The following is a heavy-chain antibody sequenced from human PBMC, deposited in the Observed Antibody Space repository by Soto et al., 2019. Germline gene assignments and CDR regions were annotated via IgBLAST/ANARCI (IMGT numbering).Heavy chain of an antibody. D-gene: IGHD2-15*01. CDR3: ARDRVGEMASYSYYGMDV. Sequence: PSETLSLTCTVSGGSISSYYWSWIRQPPGKGLEWIGYIYYSGSTNYNPSLKSRVTISVDTSKNQFSLKLSSVTAADTAVYYCARDRVGEMASYSYYGMDVWGQGTTVT. J-gene: IGHJ6*02. CDR1: GGSISSYY. CDR2: IYYSGST. V-gene: IGHV4-59*01.